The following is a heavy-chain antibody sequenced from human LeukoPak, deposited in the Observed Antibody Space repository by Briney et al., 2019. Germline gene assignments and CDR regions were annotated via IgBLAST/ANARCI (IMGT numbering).Heavy chain of an antibody. Sequence: VRQAPGKGLEWVAFIWYDGSNKYYTDSVKGRFTISRDNSKNTLYLQMNSLRAEDTAVYYCAGDRATSYFDYWGQGALVTISS. CDR2: IWYDGSNK. V-gene: IGHV3-33*01. CDR3: AGDRATSYFDY. J-gene: IGHJ4*02. D-gene: IGHD1-26*01.